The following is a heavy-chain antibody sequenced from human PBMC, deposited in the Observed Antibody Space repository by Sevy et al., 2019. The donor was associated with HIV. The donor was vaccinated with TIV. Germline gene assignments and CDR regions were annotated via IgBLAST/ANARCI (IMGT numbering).Heavy chain of an antibody. V-gene: IGHV2-5*02. Sequence: SGPTLVKPTQTLTLTCTFSGFSLSTSGVGVGWIRQPPGKALEWLTLIYWDDDKRYSPSLKSGRTITKDTSKSQVVLTMTNMDPVDTATYFCARFNYGDYTAYFDFWGQGTLVTVSS. CDR2: IYWDDDK. J-gene: IGHJ4*02. CDR1: GFSLSTSGVG. D-gene: IGHD4-17*01. CDR3: ARFNYGDYTAYFDF.